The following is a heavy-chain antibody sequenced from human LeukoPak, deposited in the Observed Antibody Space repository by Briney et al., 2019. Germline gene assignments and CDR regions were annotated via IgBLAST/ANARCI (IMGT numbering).Heavy chain of an antibody. J-gene: IGHJ4*02. CDR2: ISAYNGNT. V-gene: IGHV1-18*01. Sequence: GASVKVSCKTSGYTFTSYGISWVRQAPGQGLEWMGWISAYNGNTNYAQKLQGRVTMTTDTSTSTAYMELRSLRSDDTGVYYCARGYRLSAYSSSWYSALKNTVKYGTRALGFDYWGQGTLVTVSS. CDR3: ARGYRLSAYSSSWYSALKNTVKYGTRALGFDY. CDR1: GYTFTSYG. D-gene: IGHD6-13*01.